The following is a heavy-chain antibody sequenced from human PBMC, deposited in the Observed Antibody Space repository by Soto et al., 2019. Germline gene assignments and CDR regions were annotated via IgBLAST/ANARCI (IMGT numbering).Heavy chain of an antibody. CDR3: ARGAGDYYYDSSGYYRFDY. J-gene: IGHJ4*02. CDR2: IYYSGST. CDR1: GGSISSGGYY. D-gene: IGHD3-22*01. V-gene: IGHV4-31*03. Sequence: PSETLSLTCTVSGGSISSGGYYWSWIRQHPGKGLEWIGYIYYSGSTYYNPSLKSRVTISVDTSKNQFSLKLSSVTAADTAVYYCARGAGDYYYDSSGYYRFDYWGQGTLVTSPQ.